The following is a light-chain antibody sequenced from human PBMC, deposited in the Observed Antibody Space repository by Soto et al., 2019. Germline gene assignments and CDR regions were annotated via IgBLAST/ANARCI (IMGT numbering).Light chain of an antibody. J-gene: IGKJ1*01. Sequence: IQMTQAPASLSASVGDNVTITCRASQGVGDDFGWYQQSPGKAPKVLIYAVSTLQYGVPSRFSGTWSGTDFTLTISGLQPEDSATYYCLQDHVYPHMFGQGTRVEI. CDR2: AVS. CDR3: LQDHVYPHM. V-gene: IGKV1-6*01. CDR1: QGVGDD.